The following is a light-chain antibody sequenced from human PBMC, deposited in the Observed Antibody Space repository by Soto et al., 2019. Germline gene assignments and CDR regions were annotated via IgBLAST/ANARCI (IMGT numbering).Light chain of an antibody. J-gene: IGLJ2*01. CDR2: DVN. CDR3: TSYTTTSTVI. V-gene: IGLV2-14*03. CDR1: SSDVGGSNS. Sequence: QSALTQPASVSGSPGQSITISCTGTSSDVGGSNSVSWYQQHPGKAPKLLIYDVNNRPSGVSNRFSGSKSGNTAALTISGLQAEDEADYYCTSYTTTSTVIFGGGTKLTVL.